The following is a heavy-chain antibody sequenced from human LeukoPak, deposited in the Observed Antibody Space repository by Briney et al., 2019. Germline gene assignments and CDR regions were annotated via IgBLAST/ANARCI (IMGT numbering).Heavy chain of an antibody. CDR2: INHNGGEK. CDR1: GFSFSSYW. CDR3: ARVVVIGVVMPFYGMDV. D-gene: IGHD3-3*01. J-gene: IGHJ6*02. Sequence: GGSLRLSCAASGFSFSSYWMSWVRQVPGRGLEWVGNINHNGGEKYYVDSVKGRFTISRDNAKNSQYLQISGLRGEDSALYYCARVVVIGVVMPFYGMDVWGQGTTVSVSS. V-gene: IGHV3-7*03.